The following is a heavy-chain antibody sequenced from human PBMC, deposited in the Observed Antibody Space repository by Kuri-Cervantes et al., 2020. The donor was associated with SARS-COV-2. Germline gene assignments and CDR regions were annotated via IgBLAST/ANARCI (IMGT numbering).Heavy chain of an antibody. V-gene: IGHV4-39*01. CDR2: IYYSGSA. J-gene: IGHJ6*02. CDR1: GVSISSSSYY. D-gene: IGHD1-7*01. Sequence: SETLSLTCTVSGVSISSSSYYWGWIRQPPGKGLEWIGSIYYSGSAYYNPSLKSRVTISVDTSKNQFSLKLSSVTAAGTAVYYCARQSPLELELSGDYYHYHMDVWGQGTTVTVSS. CDR3: ARQSPLELELSGDYYHYHMDV.